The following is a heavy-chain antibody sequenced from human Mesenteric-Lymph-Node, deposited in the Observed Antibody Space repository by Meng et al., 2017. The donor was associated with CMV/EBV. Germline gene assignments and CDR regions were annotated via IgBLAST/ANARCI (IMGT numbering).Heavy chain of an antibody. CDR2: ISAYYGNT. J-gene: IGHJ4*02. CDR3: ARDRSGYDLDY. CDR1: GYTFTTYD. D-gene: IGHD5-12*01. Sequence: ASVKVSCKASGYTFTTYDINWVRQAPGQGLERMGWISAYYGNTNYAQKLQGRVTMTTDTSTSTAYMELRSLRSDDTAVYYCARDRSGYDLDYWGQGTLVTVSS. V-gene: IGHV1-18*01.